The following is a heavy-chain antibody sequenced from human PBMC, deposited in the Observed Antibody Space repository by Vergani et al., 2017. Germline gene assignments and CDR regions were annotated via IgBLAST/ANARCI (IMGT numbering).Heavy chain of an antibody. CDR1: GGTFSSYA. CDR3: ARDQLGCTNGGCYTSYYYYMDV. D-gene: IGHD2-8*01. V-gene: IGHV1-69*01. CDR2: IIPIFGTA. J-gene: IGHJ6*03. Sequence: QVQLVQSGAEVKKPGSSVKVSCKASGGTFSSYAISWVRQAPGQGLEWMGGIIPIFGTANYAQKFQGRVTITADESTSTAYMELCSLRSEDTAVYYCARDQLGCTNGGCYTSYYYYMDVWGKGTTVTVSS.